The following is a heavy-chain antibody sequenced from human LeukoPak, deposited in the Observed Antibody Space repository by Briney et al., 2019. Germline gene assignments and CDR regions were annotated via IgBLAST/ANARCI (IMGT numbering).Heavy chain of an antibody. V-gene: IGHV1-69*01. CDR2: IIPIFGTA. CDR3: ARVPPVGHLGMDV. CDR1: GGTFSSYA. D-gene: IGHD1-26*01. Sequence: AASVKVSCKASGGTFSSYAISWVRQAPGQGLEWMGGIIPIFGTANYAQKFQGRVTITADESTSTAYMELSSLRSEDTAVYYCARVPPVGHLGMDVWGKGTTVTVSS. J-gene: IGHJ6*03.